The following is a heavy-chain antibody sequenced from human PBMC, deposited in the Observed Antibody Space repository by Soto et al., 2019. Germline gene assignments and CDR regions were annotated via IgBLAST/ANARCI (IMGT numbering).Heavy chain of an antibody. Sequence: ASVKVSCKASGYTLSNYYMHWVRQAPGQGLEWMGIINPSSGSTSYAQRFQGRVTMTRDTSTSTVYMELSSLRSEDTAVYYCARSYCGGNCRARYFDFWGQ. CDR2: INPSSGST. J-gene: IGHJ4*01. CDR1: GYTLSNYY. V-gene: IGHV1-46*03. CDR3: ARSYCGGNCRARYFDF. D-gene: IGHD2-21*02.